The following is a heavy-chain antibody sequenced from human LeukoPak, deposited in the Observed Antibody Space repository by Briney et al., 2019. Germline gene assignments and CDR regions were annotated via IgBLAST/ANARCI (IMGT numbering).Heavy chain of an antibody. V-gene: IGHV3-21*01. D-gene: IGHD3-10*01. CDR2: ISSISSYI. CDR3: ARARGVPSWFDA. CDR1: GFTFSSYR. Sequence: GGSLRLSCAPSGFTFSSYRMNWVRPAPGKGLEWVSSISSISSYIFYADSVRGRCTISRDNAKNSPYLKMNSLRAEDTAVYYCARARGVPSWFDAWGQGTLVTASS. J-gene: IGHJ5*02.